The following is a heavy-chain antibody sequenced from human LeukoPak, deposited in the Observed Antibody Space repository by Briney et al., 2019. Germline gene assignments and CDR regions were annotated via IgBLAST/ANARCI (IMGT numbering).Heavy chain of an antibody. CDR2: ISYDGNNK. V-gene: IGHV3-30*04. J-gene: IGHJ6*03. CDR3: ARNSLRTALYYMDV. Sequence: GGSLRLSCAASGFTFNSYDMHWVRQAPGKGLGWVSIISYDGNNKYYTDSVKGRFTISRDNSKSTLYLQMNSLRAEDTAVYYCARNSLRTALYYMDVWGQGTTVTVSS. CDR1: GFTFNSYD.